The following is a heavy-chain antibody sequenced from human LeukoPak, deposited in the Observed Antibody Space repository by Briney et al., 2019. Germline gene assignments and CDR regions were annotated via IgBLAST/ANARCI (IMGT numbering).Heavy chain of an antibody. D-gene: IGHD5-12*01. CDR3: AKDMRSRGYSGYDCFDY. J-gene: IGHJ4*02. CDR2: INPHTGDT. Sequence: ASVKVSCKASRYTFTGYYIHWVRQAPGQGLEWMGWINPHTGDTNYAQKFQGRVTMTRDTSTSTAYMEVSRLRSDDTAVYYCAKDMRSRGYSGYDCFDYWGQGTLVTVSS. V-gene: IGHV1-2*02. CDR1: RYTFTGYY.